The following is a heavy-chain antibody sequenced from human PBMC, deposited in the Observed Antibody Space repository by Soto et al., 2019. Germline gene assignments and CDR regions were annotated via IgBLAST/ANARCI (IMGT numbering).Heavy chain of an antibody. D-gene: IGHD3-22*01. J-gene: IGHJ4*02. V-gene: IGHV3-53*02. CDR1: GFTVSSNY. Sequence: EVQLVETGGGLIQPGGSLRLSCAASGFTVSSNYMSWVRQAPGKGLEWVSVIYSGGSTYYADSVKGRFTISRDNSKNTLYLQMNSLRAEDTAVYYCVKSGYYDSSGYYHDIDYWGQGTLVTDSS. CDR2: IYSGGST. CDR3: VKSGYYDSSGYYHDIDY.